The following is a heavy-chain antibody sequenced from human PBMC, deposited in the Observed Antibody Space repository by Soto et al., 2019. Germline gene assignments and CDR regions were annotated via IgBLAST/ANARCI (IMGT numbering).Heavy chain of an antibody. J-gene: IGHJ5*02. Sequence: SETLSLTCTVSGGSISSYYWSWIRQPPGKGLEWIGYIYYSGSTNYNPSLKSRVTISVDTSKNQFSLKLSSVTAADTSVYYCARDLKVWDTAMVAGDNWFDPRGQGSPVTVSS. CDR3: ARDLKVWDTAMVAGDNWFDP. CDR1: GGSISSYY. D-gene: IGHD5-18*01. CDR2: IYYSGST. V-gene: IGHV4-59*01.